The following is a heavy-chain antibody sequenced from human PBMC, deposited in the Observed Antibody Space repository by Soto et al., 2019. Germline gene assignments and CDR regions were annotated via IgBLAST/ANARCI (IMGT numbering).Heavy chain of an antibody. CDR1: GFTFSSYG. CDR3: AKVAYCSGGSCYSPDY. J-gene: IGHJ4*02. D-gene: IGHD2-15*01. Sequence: LRLSCAASGFTFSSYGMHWVRQAPGKGLEWVAGISYDGSNKYYADSVKGRFTISRDNSKNTLYLQMNSLRAEDTAVYYCAKVAYCSGGSCYSPDYWGQGTLVTVSS. V-gene: IGHV3-30*18. CDR2: ISYDGSNK.